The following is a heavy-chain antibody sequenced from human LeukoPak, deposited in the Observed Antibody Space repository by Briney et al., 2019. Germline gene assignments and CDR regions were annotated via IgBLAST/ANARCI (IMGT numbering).Heavy chain of an antibody. Sequence: GGSLRLSCAASGFTFSSYGMHWVRQAPGKGLEWVAFIRYDGSNKYYADSVKGRFTISRDNSKNTLYLQMNSLRAEDTAVYYCAKDHHYGSGSHPDAFDIWGQGTMVTASS. D-gene: IGHD3-10*01. CDR3: AKDHHYGSGSHPDAFDI. CDR1: GFTFSSYG. J-gene: IGHJ3*02. V-gene: IGHV3-30*02. CDR2: IRYDGSNK.